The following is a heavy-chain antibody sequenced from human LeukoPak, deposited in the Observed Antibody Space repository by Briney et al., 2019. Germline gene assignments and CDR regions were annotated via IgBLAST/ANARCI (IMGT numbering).Heavy chain of an antibody. Sequence: GGSPRLSCAVSGFTFSSYWMHWVRQAPGKGLVWVSRIDRDGSRINYADSVEGRFTISRDNGKNTLFLQMNSLRAEDAAVYYCVRGNDYGGPHYWGQGTLVTVSS. J-gene: IGHJ4*02. V-gene: IGHV3-74*01. CDR3: VRGNDYGGPHY. D-gene: IGHD4-23*01. CDR1: GFTFSSYW. CDR2: IDRDGSRI.